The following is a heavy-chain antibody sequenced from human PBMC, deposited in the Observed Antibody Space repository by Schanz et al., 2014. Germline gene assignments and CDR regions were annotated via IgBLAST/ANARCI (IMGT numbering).Heavy chain of an antibody. J-gene: IGHJ4*02. Sequence: EVHLVQSGGGLVQPGGSLRLSCAASGFTFSSYWMHWVRQDPGKGLVWVARINSVGSNTDYADSVTGRFTISRDNAKNTLYMQMSTLRAEDTAVYYCARKMKLGVVGGVGRKSLDYWGQGTMVTVSS. CDR1: GFTFSSYW. D-gene: IGHD1-26*01. CDR3: ARKMKLGVVGGVGRKSLDY. CDR2: INSVGSNT. V-gene: IGHV3-74*01.